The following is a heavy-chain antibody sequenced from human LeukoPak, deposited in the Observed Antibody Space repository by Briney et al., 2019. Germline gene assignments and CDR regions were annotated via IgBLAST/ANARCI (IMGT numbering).Heavy chain of an antibody. CDR1: GESLCTAGHY. V-gene: IGHV4-31*03. CDR2: ILYNGRT. Sequence: TLSLTCNLSGESLCTAGHYWNWVRQHPGKGLESIGYILYNGRTYYTPSLKSRASTSLDTSKNQFALTVTSVTAADTAVYLWASARVNPTSCYYYGLDVWGQGTPVTVSS. J-gene: IGHJ6*02. CDR3: ASARVNPTSCYYYGLDV. D-gene: IGHD3-10*01.